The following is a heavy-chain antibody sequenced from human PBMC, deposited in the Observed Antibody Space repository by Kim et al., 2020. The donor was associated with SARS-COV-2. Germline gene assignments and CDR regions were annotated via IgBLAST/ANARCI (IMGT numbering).Heavy chain of an antibody. CDR3: TRVNPIAGGWYDAFDI. CDR1: GFTFSSST. Sequence: GGSLRLSCAASGFTFSSSTMNWVRQASGKGLEWVGRIRSKPNNYATAYAAAVKGRFTISRDDTKNTAYLQVSSLKTEDTAVYYCTRVNPIAGGWYDAFDIWGQGTMVTASS. D-gene: IGHD6-19*01. V-gene: IGHV3-73*01. CDR2: IRSKPNNYAT. J-gene: IGHJ3*02.